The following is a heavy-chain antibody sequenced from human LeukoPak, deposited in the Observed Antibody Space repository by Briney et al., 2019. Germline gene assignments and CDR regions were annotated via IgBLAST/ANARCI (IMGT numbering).Heavy chain of an antibody. CDR3: ARDWGYGMDV. D-gene: IGHD3-16*01. CDR1: GGSISSGGYS. CDR2: IYHSGST. J-gene: IGHJ6*02. Sequence: KPSETLSLTCAVSGGSISSGGYSWSWIRQPPGKGLEWIGYIYHSGSTYYDPSLKSRVTISVDRSKNQFSLKLSSVTAADTAVYYCARDWGYGMDVWGQGTTVTVSS. V-gene: IGHV4-30-2*01.